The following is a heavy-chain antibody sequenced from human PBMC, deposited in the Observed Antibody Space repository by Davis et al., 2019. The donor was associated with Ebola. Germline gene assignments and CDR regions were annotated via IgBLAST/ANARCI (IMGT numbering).Heavy chain of an antibody. Sequence: PGGSLRLSCAASGFTFSSYGMHWVRQAPGKGLEWVAVIWYDGSNKYYADSVKGRFTISRDNSKNTLYLQMNSLRAEDTAVYYCARSEEGIAARCPPADWGQGTLVTVSS. D-gene: IGHD6-6*01. CDR2: IWYDGSNK. V-gene: IGHV3-33*01. J-gene: IGHJ4*02. CDR3: ARSEEGIAARCPPAD. CDR1: GFTFSSYG.